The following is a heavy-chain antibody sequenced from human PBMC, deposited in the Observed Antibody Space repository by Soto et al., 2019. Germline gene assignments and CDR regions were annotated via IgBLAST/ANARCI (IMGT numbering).Heavy chain of an antibody. Sequence: EVQLVESGGGLVQPGGSLRLSCAASGFTFSTYWMHCVRQAPGKGLVWVSHIDSDGSSTTYADSVKGRFTISRDNAKNTLYLQMNSLRVEDTAVYYCVRDHFGLGIDYWGQGTLVTVSS. CDR1: GFTFSTYW. CDR2: IDSDGSST. J-gene: IGHJ4*02. D-gene: IGHD3-10*01. V-gene: IGHV3-74*01. CDR3: VRDHFGLGIDY.